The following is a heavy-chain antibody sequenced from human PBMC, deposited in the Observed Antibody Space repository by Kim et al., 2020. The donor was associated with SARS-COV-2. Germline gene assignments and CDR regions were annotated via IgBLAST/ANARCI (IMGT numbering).Heavy chain of an antibody. CDR3: ARLALGTYYYDSSGYFGFDY. J-gene: IGHJ4*02. V-gene: IGHV4-39*01. D-gene: IGHD3-22*01. Sequence: SETLSLTCTVSGGSISSSSYYWGWIRQPPGKGLEWIGSIYYSGSTYYNPSLKSRVTISVDTSKNQFSLQLSSVTAADTAVYYCARLALGTYYYDSSGYFGFDYWGQGTLVTVSS. CDR1: GGSISSSSYY. CDR2: IYYSGST.